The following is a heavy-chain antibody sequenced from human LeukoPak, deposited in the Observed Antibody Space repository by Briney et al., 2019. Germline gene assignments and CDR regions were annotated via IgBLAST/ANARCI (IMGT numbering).Heavy chain of an antibody. CDR3: ARDKVGRNWFDP. CDR2: IYYSGST. CDR1: GGSISSYY. J-gene: IGHJ5*02. V-gene: IGHV4-59*01. Sequence: PSETLSLTCTVSGGSISSYYSSWIRQPPGKGLEWIGYIYYSGSTNYNPSLKSRVTISVDTSKNQFSLKLSSVTAADTAVYYCARDKVGRNWFDPWGQGTLVTVSS.